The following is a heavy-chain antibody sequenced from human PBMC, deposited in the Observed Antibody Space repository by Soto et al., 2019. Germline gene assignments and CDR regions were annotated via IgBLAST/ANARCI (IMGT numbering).Heavy chain of an antibody. V-gene: IGHV1-69*06. CDR3: ASTYYGSGSYPYYYGMDV. Sequence: VASVKVSCKASGGTFSSYAISWVRQAPGQGLEWMGGIIPIFGTANYAQKFQGRVTITADKSTSTAYMELSSLRSEDTAVYYCASTYYGSGSYPYYYGMDVWGQRTTVTVSS. J-gene: IGHJ6*02. CDR2: IIPIFGTA. CDR1: GGTFSSYA. D-gene: IGHD3-10*01.